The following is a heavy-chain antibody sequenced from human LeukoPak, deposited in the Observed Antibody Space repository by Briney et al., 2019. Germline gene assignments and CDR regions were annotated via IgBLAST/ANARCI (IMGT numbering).Heavy chain of an antibody. CDR2: IDPSDSYT. CDR1: GYSFTNYW. J-gene: IGHJ4*02. V-gene: IGHV5-10-1*01. D-gene: IGHD2-15*01. Sequence: GESLKISCKGSGYSFTNYWISWVRQMPGKGLEWMGRIDPSDSYTNYSPSFQGHVTISADKSISTAYLQWSSLKASDTAMYYCARQVAAPLDYWGQGTLVTVSS. CDR3: ARQVAAPLDY.